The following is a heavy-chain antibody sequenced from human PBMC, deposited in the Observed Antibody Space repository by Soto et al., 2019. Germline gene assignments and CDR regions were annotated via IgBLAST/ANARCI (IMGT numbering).Heavy chain of an antibody. V-gene: IGHV2-26*04. CDR1: GFSLSNAGLG. J-gene: IGHJ5*02. D-gene: IGHD6-13*01. CDR2: IFSNDEK. Sequence: QVTVKESGPVLVKPTETLTLTCTVSGFSLSNAGLGVSWIRQPPGKALEWLAHIFSNDEKSYSTSLKSRLTISKDTSNSQVVLTMTNMDPVDTATYYRASTYSTSWYWFDPWGQGTLVTVSS. CDR3: ASTYSTSWYWFDP.